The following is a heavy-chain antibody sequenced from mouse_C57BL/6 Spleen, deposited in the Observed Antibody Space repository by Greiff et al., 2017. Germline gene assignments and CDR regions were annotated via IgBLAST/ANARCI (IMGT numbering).Heavy chain of an antibody. CDR3: AYDYDRWYFDV. V-gene: IGHV1-72*01. Sequence: QVQLQQPGAELVKPGASVKLSCKASGYTFTSYWMHWVKQRPGRGLEWIGRIDPNSGGTKYNEKFKSKATLTVDKPSSTSYMQLSSLTSEDSAVYYCAYDYDRWYFDVWGTGTTVTVSS. CDR2: IDPNSGGT. D-gene: IGHD2-4*01. CDR1: GYTFTSYW. J-gene: IGHJ1*03.